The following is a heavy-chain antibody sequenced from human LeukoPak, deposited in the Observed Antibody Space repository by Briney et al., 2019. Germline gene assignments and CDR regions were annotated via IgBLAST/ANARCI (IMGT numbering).Heavy chain of an antibody. CDR1: GYTFTGYY. J-gene: IGHJ4*02. V-gene: IGHV1-2*02. D-gene: IGHD3-3*01. CDR2: INPNSGGT. CDR3: ARGPSIFSDY. Sequence: ASVKVSCKASGYTFTGYYMHWVRQAAGQGREWMGWINPNSGGTNYAQKFQGRVTMTRETSISTAYMELSRLRSDDTAVYYCARGPSIFSDYWGQGTLVTVSS.